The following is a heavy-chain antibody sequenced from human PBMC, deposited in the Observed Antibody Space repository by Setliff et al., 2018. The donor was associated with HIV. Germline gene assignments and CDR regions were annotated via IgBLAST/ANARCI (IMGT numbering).Heavy chain of an antibody. J-gene: IGHJ4*02. CDR3: ANSPYYYDSSGYSYFDY. CDR2: IYYSGST. CDR1: GGSFSDYF. V-gene: IGHV4-34*01. Sequence: SETLSLTCAVYGGSFSDYFWTWIRQPPGKGLDWIGSIYYSGSTHYNPSLKSRVTISVDTSKNQFSLKLSSVTAADTAVYYCANSPYYYDSSGYSYFDYWGQGTLVTVSS. D-gene: IGHD3-22*01.